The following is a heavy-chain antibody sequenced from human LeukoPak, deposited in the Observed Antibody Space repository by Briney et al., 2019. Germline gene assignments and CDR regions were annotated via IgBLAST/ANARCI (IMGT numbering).Heavy chain of an antibody. J-gene: IGHJ4*02. Sequence: SGGPLRLSCTASGFTFGDYAMSWARQAPGQGLEWVGFIRSKVYDETTEYAASVKGRFTVSRDDSNSLAYLQMNSLQTEDTAVYYCTRLVPYLDYWGQGTLVTVSS. V-gene: IGHV3-49*04. CDR1: GFTFGDYA. D-gene: IGHD2-2*01. CDR2: IRSKVYDETT. CDR3: TRLVPYLDY.